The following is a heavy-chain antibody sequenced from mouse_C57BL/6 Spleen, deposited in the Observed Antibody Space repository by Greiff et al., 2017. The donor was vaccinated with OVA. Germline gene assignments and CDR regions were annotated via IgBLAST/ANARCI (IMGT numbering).Heavy chain of an antibody. Sequence: VQLQQSGAELVRPGTSVKVSCKASGYAFTNYLIEWVKQRPGQGLEWIGVINPGSGGTNYNEKFKGKATLTADKSSSTAYMQLSSLTSEDSAVYFWARITTVVDWYFDVWGTGTTVTVSS. CDR2: INPGSGGT. D-gene: IGHD1-1*01. CDR3: ARITTVVDWYFDV. CDR1: GYAFTNYL. V-gene: IGHV1-54*01. J-gene: IGHJ1*03.